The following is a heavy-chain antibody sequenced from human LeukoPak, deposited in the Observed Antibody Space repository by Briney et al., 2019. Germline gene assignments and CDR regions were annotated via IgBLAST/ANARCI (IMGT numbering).Heavy chain of an antibody. D-gene: IGHD3-22*01. CDR3: ARDSGYDSRGFYYGGFDP. CDR1: GGSFSSGAYY. V-gene: IGHV4-31*03. CDR2: IHYSGSP. Sequence: SETLSLTCTVSGGSFSSGAYYWSWIRQLPGKGLEWIGYIHYSGSPYYNPSLKSRVSISGDTSKNQFSLTLSSVTVAGTAVYYCARDSGYDSRGFYYGGFDPWGQGILVTVSS. J-gene: IGHJ5*02.